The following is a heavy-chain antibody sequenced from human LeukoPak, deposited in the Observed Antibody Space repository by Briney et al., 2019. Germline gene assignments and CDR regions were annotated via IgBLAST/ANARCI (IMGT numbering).Heavy chain of an antibody. CDR1: GFTFTSYG. Sequence: PGGSLRLSCAASGFTFTSYGISWVRQAPGQGLEWMGWISAYNGNTNYAQKLQGRVTMTTDTSTSTAYMELRSLRSDDTAVYYCARDSSLALLDYWGQGTLVTVSS. CDR2: ISAYNGNT. CDR3: ARDSSLALLDY. J-gene: IGHJ4*02. V-gene: IGHV1-18*01.